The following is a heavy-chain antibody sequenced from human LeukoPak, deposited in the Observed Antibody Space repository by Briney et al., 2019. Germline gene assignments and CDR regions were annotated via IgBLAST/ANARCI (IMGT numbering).Heavy chain of an antibody. CDR3: AKDVPRSSSSWCFDY. Sequence: PGGSLRLSCAASGFTFSSYGMSWVRQAPGKGLEWVSAISGSGGSTYYADSVKGRFTISRDNSKNTLYLQMNSLRAEDTAVYYCAKDVPRSSSSWCFDYWGQGTLVTVSS. CDR2: ISGSGGST. V-gene: IGHV3-23*01. CDR1: GFTFSSYG. D-gene: IGHD6-13*01. J-gene: IGHJ4*02.